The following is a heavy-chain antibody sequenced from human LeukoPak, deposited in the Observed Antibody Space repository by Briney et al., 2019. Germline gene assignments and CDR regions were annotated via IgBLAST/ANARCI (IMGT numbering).Heavy chain of an antibody. CDR3: ARDPRPYNWNLISSADNWFDP. V-gene: IGHV1-69*04. J-gene: IGHJ5*02. D-gene: IGHD1-7*01. CDR1: GGTFSSYA. CDR2: IIPILGIA. Sequence: SVKVSCKASGGTFSSYAISWVRQAPGQGLEWMGRIIPILGIANYAQKFQGRVTITADKSTSTAYMELSSLRSEDTAVYYCARDPRPYNWNLISSADNWFDPWGQGTLVTVSS.